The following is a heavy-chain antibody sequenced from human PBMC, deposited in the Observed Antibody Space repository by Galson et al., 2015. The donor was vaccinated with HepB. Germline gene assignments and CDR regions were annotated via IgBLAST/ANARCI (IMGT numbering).Heavy chain of an antibody. D-gene: IGHD6-13*01. CDR1: GFTFSSYS. Sequence: SLRLSCAASGFTFSSYSMNWVRQAPGKGLEWVSSISSSSSYIYYADSVKGRFTISRDNAKNSLYLQMNSLRAEDTAVYYCARDGGSIAAVYLAYWGQGTLVTVSS. CDR2: ISSSSSYI. CDR3: ARDGGSIAAVYLAY. V-gene: IGHV3-21*01. J-gene: IGHJ4*02.